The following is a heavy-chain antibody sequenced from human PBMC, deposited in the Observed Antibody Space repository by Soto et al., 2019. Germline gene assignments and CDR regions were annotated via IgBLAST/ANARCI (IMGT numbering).Heavy chain of an antibody. J-gene: IGHJ3*02. CDR1: GFTFSSYS. D-gene: IGHD5-18*01. Sequence: EVQLVESGGGLVQPGGSLRLSCAASGFTFSSYSMNWVRQAPGKGLEWVSYISSSSSTIYYADSVKGRITISRDNAKNSRYMLMTSLRDEDTAVYYCARMNTAGPYDIWGQGKIVTVSS. CDR2: ISSSSSTI. V-gene: IGHV3-48*02. CDR3: ARMNTAGPYDI.